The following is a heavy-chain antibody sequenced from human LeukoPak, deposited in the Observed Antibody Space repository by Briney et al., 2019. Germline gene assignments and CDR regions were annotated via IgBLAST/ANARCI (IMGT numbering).Heavy chain of an antibody. V-gene: IGHV1-2*02. CDR1: GYTFTGYY. CDR3: ARAKKYCSSTSCYSGNWFDP. CDR2: INPNSGGT. J-gene: IGHJ5*02. D-gene: IGHD2-2*01. Sequence: WASVKVSCKASGYTFTGYYMHWVRQAPGQGLEWMGWINPNSGGTNYAQKFEGRVTMTRDTSISTAYMELSRLRSDDTAVYYCARAKKYCSSTSCYSGNWFDPWGQGTLVTVSS.